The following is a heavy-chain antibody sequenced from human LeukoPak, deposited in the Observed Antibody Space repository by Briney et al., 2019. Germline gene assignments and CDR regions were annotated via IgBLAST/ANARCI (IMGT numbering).Heavy chain of an antibody. V-gene: IGHV3-23*01. CDR3: AKGSYYDSSGSFYFDY. J-gene: IGHJ4*02. CDR1: GFTFSSYA. D-gene: IGHD3-22*01. CDR2: ISGSGDNT. Sequence: GGSLRLSCAASGFTFSSYAMHWVRQAPGKGLEWVSGISGSGDNTYYADSVKGRFTISRDNSKNTLYVQVNSLGTEDTAAYYRAKGSYYDSSGSFYFDYWGQGTLVTVSS.